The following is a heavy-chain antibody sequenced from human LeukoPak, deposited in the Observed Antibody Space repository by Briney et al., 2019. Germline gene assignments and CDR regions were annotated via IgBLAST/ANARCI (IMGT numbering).Heavy chain of an antibody. J-gene: IGHJ5*02. CDR2: TSGRGGST. V-gene: IGHV3-23*01. Sequence: PGGSLRLSCAASGFTFSSYAMSWVRQAPAKGLEWVSATSGRGGSTYDADSVKGRFTICRDNSKNTLYLQMNSLRAEDTAVYYCAKFDLTFWSGCETNWFEPWGQRTLGTVSS. D-gene: IGHD3-3*01. CDR1: GFTFSSYA. CDR3: AKFDLTFWSGCETNWFEP.